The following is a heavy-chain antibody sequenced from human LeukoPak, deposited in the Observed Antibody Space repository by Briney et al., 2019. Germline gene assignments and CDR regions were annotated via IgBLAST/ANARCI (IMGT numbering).Heavy chain of an antibody. CDR2: IYTSGST. D-gene: IGHD6-13*01. J-gene: IGHJ4*02. CDR3: ARGSYSSTV. Sequence: SQTLSLTCTVSGGSLSSGSYYWSWIRQPAGKGLEWIGRIYTSGSTNYNPSLKSRVTISVDTSKNQFSLKLSSVTAADTAVYYCARGSYSSTVWGQGTLVTVSS. CDR1: GGSLSSGSYY. V-gene: IGHV4-61*02.